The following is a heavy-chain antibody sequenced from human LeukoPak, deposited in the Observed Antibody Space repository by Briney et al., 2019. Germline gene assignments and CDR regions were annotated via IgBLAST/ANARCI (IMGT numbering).Heavy chain of an antibody. CDR2: INWNGGST. D-gene: IGHD6-19*01. Sequence: PGGSLRLSCAASGFTFDDYGMSWVRQAPGKGLEWVSGINWNGGSTGYADSVKGRFTISRDNAKNSLYLQMNSLRAEDTALCYCAREGHIAVAGTVVDYYYYYYMDVWGKGTTVTVSS. CDR1: GFTFDDYG. V-gene: IGHV3-20*04. J-gene: IGHJ6*03. CDR3: AREGHIAVAGTVVDYYYYYYMDV.